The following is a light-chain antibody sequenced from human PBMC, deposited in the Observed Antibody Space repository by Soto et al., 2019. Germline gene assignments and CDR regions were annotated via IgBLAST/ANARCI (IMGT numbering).Light chain of an antibody. CDR2: AAS. Sequence: DIPLTQSPSFLSASVGDRVTITCRASQGIGNYLAWYQQKPGKAPKLLIYAASTLQSGVPSRFSGSGSGTEFTLTISSLQPEDFATYYCQQLNSYPLTFSGGTKVEIK. J-gene: IGKJ4*01. CDR3: QQLNSYPLT. V-gene: IGKV1-9*01. CDR1: QGIGNY.